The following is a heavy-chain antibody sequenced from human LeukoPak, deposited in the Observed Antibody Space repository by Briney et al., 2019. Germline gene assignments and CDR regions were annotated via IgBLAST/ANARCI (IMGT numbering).Heavy chain of an antibody. Sequence: GASVKVSRKASGGTFSSSTISWVRQTPGQGLEWMGGVIPIFGAANYAQKFQGRVTITADESTSTAYMELSSLKSEDTAVYYCARSSRNLYGMDVWGQGTTVTVSS. D-gene: IGHD6-13*01. V-gene: IGHV1-69*13. CDR3: ARSSRNLYGMDV. CDR1: GGTFSSST. J-gene: IGHJ6*02. CDR2: VIPIFGAA.